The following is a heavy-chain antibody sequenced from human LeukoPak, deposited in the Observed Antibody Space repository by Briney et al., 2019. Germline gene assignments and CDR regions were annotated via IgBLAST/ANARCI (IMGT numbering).Heavy chain of an antibody. J-gene: IGHJ6*02. CDR3: AKGEYCSSTSCYIFYYGMDV. D-gene: IGHD2-2*02. Sequence: ASVKVSCKASGYTFTSYAMHWVRQAPGQRLEWKGWINAGNGNTKYSQKFQGRVTITRDTSASTAYMELSSLRSEDTAVYYCAKGEYCSSTSCYIFYYGMDVWGQGTTVTVSS. CDR1: GYTFTSYA. V-gene: IGHV1-3*01. CDR2: INAGNGNT.